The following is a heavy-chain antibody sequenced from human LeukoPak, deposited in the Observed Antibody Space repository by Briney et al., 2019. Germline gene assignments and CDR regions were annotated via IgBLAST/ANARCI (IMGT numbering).Heavy chain of an antibody. J-gene: IGHJ4*02. CDR1: GGTFSSYA. Sequence: ASVKVSCKASGGTFSSYAINWVRQATGQGLEWMGWMNPNSGNTGYAQKFQGRVTMTRNTSISTAYMELSSLRSEDTAVYYCARRRSMTTVTSFDYWGQGTLVTVSS. CDR2: MNPNSGNT. V-gene: IGHV1-8*02. CDR3: ARRRSMTTVTSFDY. D-gene: IGHD4-17*01.